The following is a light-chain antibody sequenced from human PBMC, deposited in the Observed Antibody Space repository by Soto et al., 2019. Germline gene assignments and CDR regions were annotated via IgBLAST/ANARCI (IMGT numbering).Light chain of an antibody. CDR3: QQVISYPPG. V-gene: IGKV1-9*01. CDR1: QGISTF. CDR2: AAS. Sequence: DIQLTQSPSFLSASVGDRVTITCRASQGISTFLAWYQQRPGKAPKLLIYAASTLQSGVPSRFSGSGSGTEFTLTISSLQPGDFATYYCQQVISYPPGFGPGTKVDIK. J-gene: IGKJ3*01.